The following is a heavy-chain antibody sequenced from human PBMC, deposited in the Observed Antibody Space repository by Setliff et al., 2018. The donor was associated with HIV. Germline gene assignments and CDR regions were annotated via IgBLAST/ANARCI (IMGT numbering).Heavy chain of an antibody. CDR3: ARERITIFGVVTLGRTDYYYGMDV. J-gene: IGHJ6*02. CDR2: INPSGGST. V-gene: IGHV1-46*01. Sequence: ASVKVSCKASGYTFTSYYMHWVRQAPGQGLEWMGIINPSGGSTSYAQKFQGRVTMTRDTSTSTVYMELSSLRSEDTAVYYCARERITIFGVVTLGRTDYYYGMDVWGQGTTVTV. D-gene: IGHD3-3*01. CDR1: GYTFTSYY.